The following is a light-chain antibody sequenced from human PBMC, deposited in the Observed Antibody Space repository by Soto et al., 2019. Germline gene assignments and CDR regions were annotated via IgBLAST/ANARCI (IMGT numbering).Light chain of an antibody. Sequence: QSVLTQPPSASGTPGQRVTISCSGSSSNIGSNYVYWYQQLPGTAPKLLIYSNNQRPSGVPDRFSGSKSGTSASLAISGLRSDDEADYYCAAWDDSLSGVVFGGGTKATVL. CDR2: SNN. CDR3: AAWDDSLSGVV. CDR1: SSNIGSNY. V-gene: IGLV1-47*02. J-gene: IGLJ2*01.